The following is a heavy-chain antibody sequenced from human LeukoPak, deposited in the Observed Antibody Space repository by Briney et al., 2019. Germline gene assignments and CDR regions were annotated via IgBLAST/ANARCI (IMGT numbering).Heavy chain of an antibody. V-gene: IGHV4-4*02. Sequence: SETLSLTCAVSGGSISSSNWWSWVRQPPGKGLEWIGEIYHSGSTNYNPSLKSRVTISVDTSKNQFSLKLTSVTAADTAVYYCARGVTMIAVVIHDWYFDLWGRGTLVTVSS. CDR1: GGSISSSNW. D-gene: IGHD3-22*01. J-gene: IGHJ2*01. CDR2: IYHSGST. CDR3: ARGVTMIAVVIHDWYFDL.